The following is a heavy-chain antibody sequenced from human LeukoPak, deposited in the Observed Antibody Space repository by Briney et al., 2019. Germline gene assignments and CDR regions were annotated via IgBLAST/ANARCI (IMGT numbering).Heavy chain of an antibody. V-gene: IGHV4-31*03. J-gene: IGHJ4*02. CDR2: IYYSGST. CDR3: ARGSYADYDFWSGYFN. Sequence: SQTLSLTCTVSGGSISSGGYYWSWIRHHPGKGLEWIGYIYYSGSTYYNPSLKSRVTISVDTSKNQFSLKLSSVTAADKAVYYCARGSYADYDFWSGYFNWGQGTLVTVSS. CDR1: GGSISSGGYY. D-gene: IGHD3-3*01.